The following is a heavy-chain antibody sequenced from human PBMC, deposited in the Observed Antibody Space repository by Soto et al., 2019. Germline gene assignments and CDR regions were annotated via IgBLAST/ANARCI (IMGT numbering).Heavy chain of an antibody. Sequence: SETLSLTCTVSGGSISSGDYYWSWIRQPPGKGLEWIGYIYYSGSTYYSPSLKSRVTISVDTSKNQFSLKLSSVTAADTAVYYCARAGYYYGSGARWFDPWGQGTLVTVSS. CDR2: IYYSGST. V-gene: IGHV4-30-4*01. CDR1: GGSISSGDYY. J-gene: IGHJ5*02. CDR3: ARAGYYYGSGARWFDP. D-gene: IGHD3-10*01.